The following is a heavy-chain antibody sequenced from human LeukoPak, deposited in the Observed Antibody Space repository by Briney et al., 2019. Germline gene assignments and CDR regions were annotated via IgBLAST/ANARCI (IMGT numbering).Heavy chain of an antibody. CDR1: GYSFTNYW. J-gene: IGHJ1*01. CDR3: ARGYEDSGWYFHR. V-gene: IGHV5-51*01. Sequence: GESLKISCKGSGYSFTNYWIGWVRQMPGKGLEWMGIIYPGDSDTRYSPSFQGQVTISADKSISTAYLQWSSLKASDTAMYYCARGYEDSGWYFHRWGQGTLVTVSS. D-gene: IGHD5-12*01. CDR2: IYPGDSDT.